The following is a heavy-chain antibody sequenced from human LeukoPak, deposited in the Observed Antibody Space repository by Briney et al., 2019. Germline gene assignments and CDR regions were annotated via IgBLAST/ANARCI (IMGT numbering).Heavy chain of an antibody. V-gene: IGHV3-7*05. J-gene: IGHJ4*02. D-gene: IGHD3-10*01. CDR2: INQDGTGK. CDR1: GFTFSNHW. Sequence: GGSLRLSCAASGFTFSNHWMGWVRQAPEKGLGWVANINQDGTGKLYVGSVEGRFTVSRDNAKNSLYLQMNSLRAEDTALYYCARHGHYNFDNWGRGTLVTVSS. CDR3: ARHGHYNFDN.